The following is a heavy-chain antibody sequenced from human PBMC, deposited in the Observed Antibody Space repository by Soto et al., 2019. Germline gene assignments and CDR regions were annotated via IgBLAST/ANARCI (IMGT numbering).Heavy chain of an antibody. CDR2: IYSGGST. D-gene: IGHD4-17*01. V-gene: IGHV3-53*01. J-gene: IGHJ4*02. CDR1: GFTVSSNY. CDR3: AREGSVYGDYSDYFDY. Sequence: GEALKVSCAASGFTVSSNYMSWVRQAPGKGLEWVSVIYSGGSTYYADSVKGRFTISRDNSKNTLYLQMNSLRAEDTAVYYCAREGSVYGDYSDYFDYWGQGTLVTVSS.